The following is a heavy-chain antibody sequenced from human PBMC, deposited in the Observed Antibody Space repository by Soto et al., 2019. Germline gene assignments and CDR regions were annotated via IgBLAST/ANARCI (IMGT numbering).Heavy chain of an antibody. D-gene: IGHD3-16*01. CDR2: TSYDGSNN. Sequence: QLQLVESGGGVVQPGTSLRLSCAASGFRFKSFVMHWVRQAPGKGLEWVAFTSYDGSNNDYGGSVKGRFTVSRDNSQNTLLLQMVFLRPEETALYYCARWGTTGGFDLWGQGTLVSVSS. V-gene: IGHV3-30*19. J-gene: IGHJ4*02. CDR3: ARWGTTGGFDL. CDR1: GFRFKSFV.